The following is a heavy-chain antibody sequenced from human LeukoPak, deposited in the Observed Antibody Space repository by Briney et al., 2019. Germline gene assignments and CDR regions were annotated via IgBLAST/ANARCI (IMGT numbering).Heavy chain of an antibody. Sequence: GESLKISCKGSGYTFTSYWIAWVRQMPGKGLEWMGIIYPGDSDTRYSPSFQGQVTISADKSISTAYLQWSSLKASDTAMYYCARVAYCGGDCYSRFDYWGQGTLVTASS. J-gene: IGHJ4*02. CDR1: GYTFTSYW. V-gene: IGHV5-51*01. D-gene: IGHD2-21*02. CDR2: IYPGDSDT. CDR3: ARVAYCGGDCYSRFDY.